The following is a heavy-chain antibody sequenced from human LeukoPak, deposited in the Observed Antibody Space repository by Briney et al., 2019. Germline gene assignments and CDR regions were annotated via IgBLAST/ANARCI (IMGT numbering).Heavy chain of an antibody. Sequence: PSETLSLTCTVSGGSNSSRSYYWGWIRQPPGKGLEWIGSIHYSGNSYYNPSLKSRVTVSVHTSENQFSLKLSSVTAADTAVYYCARRPSDGGRGVENFDSWGQGTLVTVSS. CDR3: ARRPSDGGRGVENFDS. CDR1: GGSNSSRSYY. J-gene: IGHJ4*02. CDR2: IHYSGNS. V-gene: IGHV4-39*01. D-gene: IGHD4-23*01.